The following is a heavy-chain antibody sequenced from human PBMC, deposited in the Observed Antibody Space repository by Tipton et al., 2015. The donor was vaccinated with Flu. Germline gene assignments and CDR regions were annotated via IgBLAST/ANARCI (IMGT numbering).Heavy chain of an antibody. V-gene: IGHV4-39*01. D-gene: IGHD4-17*01. CDR3: ARVIGDYVDDAFDI. J-gene: IGHJ3*02. CDR2: IYYSGST. CDR1: GGSISSSSYY. Sequence: TLSLTCTVSGGSISSSSYYWGWIRQPPGKGLEWIGSIYYSGSTYYNPSLKSRVTISVDTSKNQFSLKLSSVTAADTAVYYCARVIGDYVDDAFDIWGQGTMVTVSS.